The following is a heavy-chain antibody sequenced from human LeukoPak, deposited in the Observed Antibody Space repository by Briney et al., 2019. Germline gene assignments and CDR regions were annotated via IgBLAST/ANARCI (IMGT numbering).Heavy chain of an antibody. Sequence: PGGSLRLSCAASGFTFSSYEMNWVRQAPGKGLEWVSFISNSGNTIYYADSVEGRFTISRDNAKNSLYLQMNSLRAEDTAVYYCARDLYDYDSSGYPHSPDYWGLGTLVTVSS. V-gene: IGHV3-48*03. CDR2: ISNSGNTI. D-gene: IGHD3-22*01. CDR3: ARDLYDYDSSGYPHSPDY. J-gene: IGHJ4*02. CDR1: GFTFSSYE.